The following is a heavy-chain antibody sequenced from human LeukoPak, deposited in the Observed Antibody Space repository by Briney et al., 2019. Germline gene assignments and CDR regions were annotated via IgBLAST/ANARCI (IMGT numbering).Heavy chain of an antibody. V-gene: IGHV4-59*12. CDR2: ISYSGST. CDR1: GGSISSYY. CDR3: ARRGLSTERRALTYFDY. Sequence: PSETLSLTCAASGGSISSYYWSWIRQPPGKGLEWIGYISYSGSTNYNPSLKSRVTISVDASNHRSCLKLSSVAAAQTAVYYCARRGLSTERRALTYFDYWGQGTLVTVSS. D-gene: IGHD3-16*01. J-gene: IGHJ4*02.